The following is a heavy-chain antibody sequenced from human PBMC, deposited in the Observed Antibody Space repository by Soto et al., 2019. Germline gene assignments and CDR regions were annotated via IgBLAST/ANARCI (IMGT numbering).Heavy chain of an antibody. CDR1: GYTLTELS. J-gene: IGHJ4*02. CDR2: FDPEDGET. D-gene: IGHD3-22*01. V-gene: IGHV1-24*01. Sequence: ASVKVSCKVSGYTLTELSMHWVRQAPGKGLEWMGGFDPEDGETIYAQKFQGRVTMTEDTSTDTAYMELSSLRSEDTAVYYCATPFYDSSGYSLWGQRTLVTVSS. CDR3: ATPFYDSSGYSL.